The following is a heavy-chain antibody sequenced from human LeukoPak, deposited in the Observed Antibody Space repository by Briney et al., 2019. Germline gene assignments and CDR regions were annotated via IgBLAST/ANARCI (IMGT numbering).Heavy chain of an antibody. CDR1: GFTFSSCA. Sequence: GGSLRLSCAASGFTFSSCAMSWVRQAPGKGLEWVSAISGSGGSTYYADSVKGRFTISRDNSKNTLYLQMNSLRAEDTAVYYCAKALFSGESHQPFDYWGQGTLVTVSS. V-gene: IGHV3-23*01. J-gene: IGHJ4*02. CDR2: ISGSGGST. D-gene: IGHD2-2*01. CDR3: AKALFSGESHQPFDY.